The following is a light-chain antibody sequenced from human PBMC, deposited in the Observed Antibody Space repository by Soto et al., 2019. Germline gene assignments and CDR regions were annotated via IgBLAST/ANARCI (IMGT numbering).Light chain of an antibody. V-gene: IGLV2-14*01. CDR3: SSYTTTNTLYV. Sequence: QSALTQPGSVSGSPGQSITIPCTGTNSDVGGYNYVSWYQHHPGKAPKLMIYEVFNRPSGVSSRFSGSKSGSTASLTISGLQAEDEADYYCSSYTTTNTLYVFGTGTKVTVL. J-gene: IGLJ1*01. CDR2: EVF. CDR1: NSDVGGYNY.